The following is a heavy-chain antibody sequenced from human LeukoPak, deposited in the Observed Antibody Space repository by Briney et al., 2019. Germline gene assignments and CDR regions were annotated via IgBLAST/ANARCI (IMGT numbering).Heavy chain of an antibody. CDR1: GYTLTELS. J-gene: IGHJ4*02. Sequence: GASVKVSCEVSGYTLTELSMHWVRQAPGKGLEWMGGFDPEDGETIYAQKFQGRVTMAEDTSTDTAYMELSSLRSEDTAVYYCAAVLRYFDWLFSWGQGTLVTVSS. CDR3: AAVLRYFDWLFS. V-gene: IGHV1-24*01. CDR2: FDPEDGET. D-gene: IGHD3-9*01.